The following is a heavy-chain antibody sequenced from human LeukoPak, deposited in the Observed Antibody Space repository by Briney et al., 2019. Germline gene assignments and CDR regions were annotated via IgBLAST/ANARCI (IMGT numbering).Heavy chain of an antibody. CDR3: ARDLRWFGELHWFDP. V-gene: IGHV3-30*19. CDR1: GFIFSSYG. D-gene: IGHD3-10*01. CDR2: ISYDGSNK. Sequence: GGSLRLSCAASGFIFSSYGMHWVRQAPGKGLEWVALISYDGSNKYYADSLKGRFTISRDNSKNTLSLQMNSLRPEDTAVYHCARDLRWFGELHWFDPWGQGTLVTVSS. J-gene: IGHJ5*02.